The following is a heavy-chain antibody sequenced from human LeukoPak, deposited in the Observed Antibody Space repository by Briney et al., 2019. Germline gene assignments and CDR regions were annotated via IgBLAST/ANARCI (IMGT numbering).Heavy chain of an antibody. CDR3: AKAINSGWYSSDY. V-gene: IGHV3-23*01. J-gene: IGHJ4*02. CDR1: GFTFSTYA. D-gene: IGHD6-19*01. CDR2: ISDSCART. Sequence: WGSLRLSCAASGFTFSTYAMNWGRQAPGQGLGWVSVISDSCARTSYADSVKGRFSISRDNSKSTLYLQLNSLRAEDTAVYYCAKAINSGWYSSDYWGQGTLVTVSS.